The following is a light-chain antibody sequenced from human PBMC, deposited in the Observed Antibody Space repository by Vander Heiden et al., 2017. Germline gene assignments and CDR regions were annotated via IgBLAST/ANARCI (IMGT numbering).Light chain of an antibody. V-gene: IGLV1-40*01. CDR1: ISNIGAGYD. CDR2: GNN. Sequence: QSVLTQPPSVSGAPGQRVSISCTGSISNIGAGYDVHWYQHLPGTAPKLLIFGNNNRPSGIPDRFSGSKSGTSASLAIAGLQAEDEADYYCQSYDSSLSGSVFGGGTKLTVL. J-gene: IGLJ2*01. CDR3: QSYDSSLSGSV.